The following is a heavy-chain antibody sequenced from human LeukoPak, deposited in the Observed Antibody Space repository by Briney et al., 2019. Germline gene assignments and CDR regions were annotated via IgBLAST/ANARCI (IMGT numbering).Heavy chain of an antibody. CDR2: ISYEGRTT. D-gene: IGHD2-15*01. CDR1: GFTFSNSG. Sequence: GRSLRLSCAVAGFTFSNSGMHWVRQAPGKGLEWVSVISYEGRTTFYADSVKGRFTISRDNSRHTLLLQRDSLRREDTAVYYCAKEGTDRIRTWYENWGQGTLVTVPS. V-gene: IGHV3-30*18. J-gene: IGHJ4*02. CDR3: AKEGTDRIRTWYEN.